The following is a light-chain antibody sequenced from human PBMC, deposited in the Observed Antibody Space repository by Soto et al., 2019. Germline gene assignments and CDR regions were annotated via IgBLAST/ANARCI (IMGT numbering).Light chain of an antibody. Sequence: IVMTQSPATLSVSPGDTASLSCRAGQTIYSNVAWYQQRPGQAPRLIIYRASSRATGVPARFSGSGSGTEFTLTISSLQSEDVALYYCQKYRNLLTFGQGTKVEIK. CDR1: QTIYSN. J-gene: IGKJ1*01. V-gene: IGKV3-15*01. CDR2: RAS. CDR3: QKYRNLLT.